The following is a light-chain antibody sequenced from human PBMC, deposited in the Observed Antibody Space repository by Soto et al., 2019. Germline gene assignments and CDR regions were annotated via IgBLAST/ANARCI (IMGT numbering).Light chain of an antibody. V-gene: IGKV1-39*01. Sequence: DIQMTHSPSSLSASVGDRVTITCRASQSISSYLHWYQQKPGKAPKLLIYAASSLQSGVPSRFSSSGSGTDFTLIISRLQPEDFATYYCQQSYSTLYTFSQGTQLEIK. CDR2: AAS. J-gene: IGKJ2*01. CDR3: QQSYSTLYT. CDR1: QSISSY.